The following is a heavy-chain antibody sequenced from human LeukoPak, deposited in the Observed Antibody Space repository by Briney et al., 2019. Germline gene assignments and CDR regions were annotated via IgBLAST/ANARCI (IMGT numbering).Heavy chain of an antibody. D-gene: IGHD1-26*01. CDR1: GGTFSSYA. J-gene: IGHJ5*02. CDR3: TRVNLCGSQYNWFDP. V-gene: IGHV1-69*04. CDR2: IIPILGIA. Sequence: GASVKVSCKASGGTFSSYAISWVRQAPGQGLEWMGRIIPILGIANYAQKFQGRVTITADKSTSTAYMELSSLRSEDTAVYYCTRVNLCGSQYNWFDPWGQGTLVTVSS.